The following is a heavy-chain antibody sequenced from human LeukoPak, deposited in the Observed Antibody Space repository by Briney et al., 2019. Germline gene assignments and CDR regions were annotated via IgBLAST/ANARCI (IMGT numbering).Heavy chain of an antibody. Sequence: GGSLRLSCAAFGFNYSSYTMNWVRQAPGMGLEWLSYISATRDITYYADSVKGRYTISRDNAKNSLYLQMNNLRAEDTAVYYCVRGSLASGVVVYYYYYLDVWGKGTTVTVSS. V-gene: IGHV3-48*01. CDR2: ISATRDIT. CDR1: GFNYSSYT. CDR3: VRGSLASGVVVYYYYYLDV. D-gene: IGHD3-3*01. J-gene: IGHJ6*03.